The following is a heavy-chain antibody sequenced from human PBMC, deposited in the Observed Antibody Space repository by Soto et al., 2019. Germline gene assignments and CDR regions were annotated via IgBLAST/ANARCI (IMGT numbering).Heavy chain of an antibody. D-gene: IGHD6-19*01. J-gene: IGHJ5*02. CDR3: VRDLGRSDLDP. V-gene: IGHV3-30*01. CDR1: GFSLYSYV. Sequence: QAQLVESGGGVVQPGGSLRLSCVASGFSLYSYVIHWVRQTPGKGLQWVAVISIDGTRTYYADSVKGRFTVSRDNSKNTQYLQMYGLTIADTAIYYCVRDLGRSDLDPWAQGTLVTVSS. CDR2: ISIDGTRT.